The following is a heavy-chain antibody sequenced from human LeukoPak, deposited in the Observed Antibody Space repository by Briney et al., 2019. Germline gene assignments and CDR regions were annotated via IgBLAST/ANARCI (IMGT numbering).Heavy chain of an antibody. Sequence: ASVKVSCMASGYTLTCYDINWVGQATGQGLEWMGWINPNSGGTNYAQKFQGRVTMTRDTSISTAHMELSRLRSDDTAVYYCARDDILTGPSYYMDVWGKGTTVTVSS. V-gene: IGHV1-2*02. J-gene: IGHJ6*03. CDR1: GYTLTCYD. CDR2: INPNSGGT. D-gene: IGHD3-9*01. CDR3: ARDDILTGPSYYMDV.